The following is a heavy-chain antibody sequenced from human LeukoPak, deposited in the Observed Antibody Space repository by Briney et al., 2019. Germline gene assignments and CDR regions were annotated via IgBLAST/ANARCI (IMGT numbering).Heavy chain of an antibody. Sequence: ASVKVSCKASGYTFTDYYMHWVRQATGQGLEWMGWMNPNSGNTGYAQKFQGRVTITRNTSISTAYMELSSLRSEDTAVYYCASGGPGIAAAGAWFDPWGQGTLVTVSS. CDR2: MNPNSGNT. CDR1: GYTFTDYY. V-gene: IGHV1-8*03. D-gene: IGHD6-13*01. CDR3: ASGGPGIAAAGAWFDP. J-gene: IGHJ5*02.